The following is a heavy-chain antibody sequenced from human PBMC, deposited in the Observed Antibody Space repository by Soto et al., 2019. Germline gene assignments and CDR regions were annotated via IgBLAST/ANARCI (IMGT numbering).Heavy chain of an antibody. Sequence: EVQLVESGGGLVQPGRSLRLSCAASGFTFDNYGMYWVRQAPGKGLEWVAGISWNSNTIAFAGSVEGRFTISRDNAKSSLYLHMSNLRPEDTALYFCAKGIRRNWNEMDVWGQGTTVTVSS. J-gene: IGHJ6*02. CDR2: ISWNSNTI. CDR1: GFTFDNYG. V-gene: IGHV3-9*01. CDR3: AKGIRRNWNEMDV. D-gene: IGHD1-1*01.